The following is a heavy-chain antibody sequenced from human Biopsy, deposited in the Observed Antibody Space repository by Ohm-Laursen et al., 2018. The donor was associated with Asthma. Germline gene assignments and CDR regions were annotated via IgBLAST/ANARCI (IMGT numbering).Heavy chain of an antibody. CDR3: ARDLGTTRMDV. J-gene: IGHJ6*02. CDR2: IWYDGGYK. D-gene: IGHD1-1*01. CDR1: GFSSSKYG. V-gene: IGHV3-33*01. Sequence: LSLTCAASGFSSSKYGIHWVRQAPGKGLEWVAVIWYDGGYKDNTDSVKGRYTISRDNSKNMLYLQMNSLRAEDTAVYYCARDLGTTRMDVWGQGTTVTVSS.